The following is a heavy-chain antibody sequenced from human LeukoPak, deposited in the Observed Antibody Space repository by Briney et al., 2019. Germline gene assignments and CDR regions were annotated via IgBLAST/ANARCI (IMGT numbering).Heavy chain of an antibody. Sequence: ASVKVSCKPSGYTFTNYGMHWVRQAPGKGLEWMGIIYPGDSDTRYSPSFQGQVTISADKSISTAYLQWSSLKASDTAMYYCARQNCDLALDYWGQGTLVTVSS. CDR3: ARQNCDLALDY. CDR1: GYTFTNYG. V-gene: IGHV5-51*01. D-gene: IGHD1-1*01. J-gene: IGHJ4*02. CDR2: IYPGDSDT.